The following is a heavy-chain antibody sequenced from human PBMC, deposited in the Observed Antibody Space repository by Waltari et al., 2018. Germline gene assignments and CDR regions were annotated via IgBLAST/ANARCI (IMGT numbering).Heavy chain of an antibody. Sequence: EVQLLESGGGLVQPGGSLRLSCAASGFTFSSYALSWVRQAPGKGLGWVSTLSGSGGSTYYADSVKGRFTIYRDNSKNTVYLQMNGLRAEDTAVYYCAKDQAGSGSVPRMSPPYYYYYGMDVWGQGTTVTVSS. CDR3: AKDQAGSGSVPRMSPPYYYYYGMDV. J-gene: IGHJ6*02. CDR1: GFTFSSYA. V-gene: IGHV3-23*01. CDR2: LSGSGGST. D-gene: IGHD3-10*01.